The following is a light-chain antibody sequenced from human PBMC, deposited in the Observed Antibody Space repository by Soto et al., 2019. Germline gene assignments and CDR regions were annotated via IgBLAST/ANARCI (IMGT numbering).Light chain of an antibody. CDR1: SGSVSTANY. J-gene: IGLJ1*01. Sequence: QAVVTQEPSFTVSPGGTVTLTCALSSGSVSTANYPSWYRQNPGQPPRSLIYSTNTRSSGAPARFSGSILGDKAALTLTRAQADDESVYYCAVYIGRALPYVFGSGTKVTVL. CDR2: STN. V-gene: IGLV8-61*01. CDR3: AVYIGRALPYV.